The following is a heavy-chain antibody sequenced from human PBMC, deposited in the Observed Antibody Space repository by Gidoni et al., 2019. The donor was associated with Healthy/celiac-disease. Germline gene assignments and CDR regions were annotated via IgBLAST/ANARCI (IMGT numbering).Heavy chain of an antibody. CDR3: ARQGLGYCSGGSCYSDY. CDR2: IYPGDSDT. Sequence: EVQLVQSGAEVKKPGESLKISCKGSGYSFTSSWIGGVRQMPGKGLGWMGIIYPGDSDTRYSPSFQGQVTISADKSISTAYLQWSSLKASDTAMYYCARQGLGYCSGGSCYSDYWGQGTLVTVSS. J-gene: IGHJ4*02. CDR1: GYSFTSSW. V-gene: IGHV5-51*01. D-gene: IGHD2-15*01.